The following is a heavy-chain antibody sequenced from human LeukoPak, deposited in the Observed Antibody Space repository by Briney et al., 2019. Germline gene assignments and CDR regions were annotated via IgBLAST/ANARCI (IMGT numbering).Heavy chain of an antibody. Sequence: SETLSLTCTVSSGSISRYYWSWIRQPPGKGLDWIGYIYYTGSTYYNPSLKSRVTISVETSKNQFSLKLKSVTAADTAVYYCARGGYYGSGNDFRFDPWGQGTLVTVSS. V-gene: IGHV4-59*01. D-gene: IGHD3-10*01. CDR1: SGSISRYY. J-gene: IGHJ5*02. CDR2: IYYTGST. CDR3: ARGGYYGSGNDFRFDP.